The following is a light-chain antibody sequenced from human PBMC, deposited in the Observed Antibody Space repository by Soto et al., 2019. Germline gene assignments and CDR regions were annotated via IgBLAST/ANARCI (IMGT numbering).Light chain of an antibody. J-gene: IGKJ1*01. CDR2: DAS. Sequence: DIRMTQSPSSLSASVGDRVTITCQASQDISNYLNWYQQKLGKAPKLLIYDASNLETGVPSRFSGSGSGTDFTLKISRVEAEDVGIYYCMQALQTWTFGQGTKVDIK. CDR1: QDISNY. V-gene: IGKV1-33*01. CDR3: MQALQTWT.